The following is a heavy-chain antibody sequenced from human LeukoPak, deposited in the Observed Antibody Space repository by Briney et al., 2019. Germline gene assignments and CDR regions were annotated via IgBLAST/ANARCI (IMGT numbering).Heavy chain of an antibody. CDR3: AKDRTYYDSSGKRGFDY. V-gene: IGHV3-23*01. J-gene: IGHJ4*02. D-gene: IGHD3-22*01. CDR2: TSGSGGST. Sequence: GGSLRLSCAASGFTFSSYAMSWVRQAPGKGLEWVSATSGSGGSTYYADSVKGRFTISRDNSKNTLYLQMNSLRAEDTAVYYCAKDRTYYDSSGKRGFDYWGQGTLVTVSS. CDR1: GFTFSSYA.